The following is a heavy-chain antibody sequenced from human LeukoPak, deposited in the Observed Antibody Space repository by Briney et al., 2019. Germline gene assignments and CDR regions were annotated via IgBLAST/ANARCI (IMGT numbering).Heavy chain of an antibody. J-gene: IGHJ3*02. CDR2: IYTSGST. D-gene: IGHD3-16*01. CDR3: AREGGGDRAFGGVPHAFDI. Sequence: SETLSLTCTVSGGSISSYYWSWIRQPAGEGLEWIGRIYTSGSTNYNPSLKSRVTMSVDTSKNQFSLKLSSVTAADTAVYYCAREGGGDRAFGGVPHAFDIWGQGTMVTVSS. V-gene: IGHV4-4*07. CDR1: GGSISSYY.